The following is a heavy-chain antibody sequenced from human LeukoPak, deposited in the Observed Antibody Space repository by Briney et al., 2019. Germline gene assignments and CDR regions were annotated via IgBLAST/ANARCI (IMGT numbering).Heavy chain of an antibody. D-gene: IGHD3-22*01. CDR3: ARMGWGTMIVPGYFDY. CDR1: GGSISSYY. Sequence: PSETLSLTCTVSGGSISSYYWSWIRQPPGKGLEWIGYIYYSGSTNYNPSLKSRVTISVDTSKNQFSLKLSSVTAADTAVYYCARMGWGTMIVPGYFDYWGQGTLVTVSS. J-gene: IGHJ4*02. V-gene: IGHV4-59*08. CDR2: IYYSGST.